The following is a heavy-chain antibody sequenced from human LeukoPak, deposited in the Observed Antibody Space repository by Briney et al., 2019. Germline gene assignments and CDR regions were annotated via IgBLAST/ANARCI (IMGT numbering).Heavy chain of an antibody. CDR1: GFTFSSYW. J-gene: IGHJ4*02. V-gene: IGHV3-7*05. D-gene: IGHD3-22*01. CDR2: IKQDGSEK. Sequence: GGSLRLSCAASGFTFSSYWMSWVRQAPGKGLEWVANIKQDGSEKYYVDSVKGRFTISRDNAKNSLYLQMNSLRAEDTAVYYCARAVVFGSGGEGYYDSSGYYGFDYWGQGTLVTVSS. CDR3: ARAVVFGSGGEGYYDSSGYYGFDY.